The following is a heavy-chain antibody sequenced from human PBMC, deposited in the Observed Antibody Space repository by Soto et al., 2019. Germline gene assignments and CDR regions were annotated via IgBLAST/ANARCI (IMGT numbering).Heavy chain of an antibody. Sequence: QVQLVQSGAEVKAPGTSVRVSCKASGYTFNSYGFSWVRQAPGQGLEWVAWISANSGDTNSAPKFQGRVTLTADTSTITAYMDPSRLTPDDTAIFYSTRDFRDSCGGPSCIYFAFWGQGTLVSVSS. CDR1: GYTFNSYG. CDR3: TRDFRDSCGGPSCIYFAF. J-gene: IGHJ4*02. V-gene: IGHV1-18*01. D-gene: IGHD2-21*01. CDR2: ISANSGDT.